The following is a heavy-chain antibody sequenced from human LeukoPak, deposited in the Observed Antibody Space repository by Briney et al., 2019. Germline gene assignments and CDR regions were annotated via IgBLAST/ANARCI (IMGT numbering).Heavy chain of an antibody. D-gene: IGHD1-26*01. CDR3: ATLVRSGSYYWRWFDP. J-gene: IGHJ5*02. CDR2: IYYSGGT. V-gene: IGHV4-59*11. CDR1: GGSISSHY. Sequence: SETLSLTCTVSGGSISSHYWSWIRQSPGKGLEWIGYIYYSGGTNYNPSLKSRVTISIDTSKNQFSLKLTSVTAADTAVFYCATLVRSGSYYWRWFDPWGQGTLVTVSS.